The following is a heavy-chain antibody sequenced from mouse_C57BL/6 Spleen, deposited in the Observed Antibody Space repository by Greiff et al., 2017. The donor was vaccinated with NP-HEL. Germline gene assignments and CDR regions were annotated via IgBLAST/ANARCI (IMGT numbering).Heavy chain of an antibody. CDR3: ARGGSNYVAWFAY. J-gene: IGHJ3*01. V-gene: IGHV1-55*01. Sequence: VQLQQPGAELVKPGASVKMSCKASGYTFTSYWITWVKQRPGQGLEWIGDIYPGSGSTNYNEKFKSKATLTVDTSSRTAYMQLSSLTSEDSAVYYCARGGSNYVAWFAYWGQGTLVTVSA. CDR2: IYPGSGST. D-gene: IGHD2-5*01. CDR1: GYTFTSYW.